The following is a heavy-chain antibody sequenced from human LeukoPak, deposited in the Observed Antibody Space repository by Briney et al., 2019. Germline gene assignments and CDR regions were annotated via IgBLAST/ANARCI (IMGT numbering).Heavy chain of an antibody. CDR3: ARVRAYDTRDFDY. J-gene: IGHJ4*02. CDR2: INPGGGST. D-gene: IGHD3-22*01. Sequence: ASVKVSCKASGYTFTSYYMHWVRQAPGQGLEWMGIINPGGGSTSYAQEFQSRVTMTSDTSTGTLYMELSSLRSEDTAVYYCARVRAYDTRDFDYWGQGTLVTVSS. V-gene: IGHV1-46*01. CDR1: GYTFTSYY.